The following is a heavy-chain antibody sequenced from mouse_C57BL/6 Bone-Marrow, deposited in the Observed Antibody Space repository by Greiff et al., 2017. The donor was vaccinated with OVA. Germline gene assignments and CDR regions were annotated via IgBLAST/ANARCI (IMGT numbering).Heavy chain of an antibody. V-gene: IGHV1-69*01. D-gene: IGHD1-1*01. J-gene: IGHJ3*01. CDR1: GYTFTSYW. Sequence: VQLQQSGAELVMPGASVKLSCKASGYTFTSYWMHWVKQRPGQGLEWIGEIDPSDSYTNYNQKFKGKSTLTVDKSSSTAYMQLSSLTSEDSAVYYCAREGLYYYGAWFAYWGQGTLVTVSA. CDR3: AREGLYYYGAWFAY. CDR2: IDPSDSYT.